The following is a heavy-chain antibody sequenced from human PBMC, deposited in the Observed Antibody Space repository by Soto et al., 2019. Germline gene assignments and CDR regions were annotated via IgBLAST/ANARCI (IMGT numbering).Heavy chain of an antibody. CDR3: ARVAVAGRASANWFDP. J-gene: IGHJ5*02. CDR1: GGSFSGYY. CDR2: INHSGST. D-gene: IGHD6-19*01. Sequence: SETLSLTCAVYGGSFSGYYWSWIRQPPGKGLEWIGEINHSGSTNYNPSLKSRVTISVDTSKNQFSLKLSSVTAADTAVYYCARVAVAGRASANWFDPWGQGTLVTVS. V-gene: IGHV4-34*01.